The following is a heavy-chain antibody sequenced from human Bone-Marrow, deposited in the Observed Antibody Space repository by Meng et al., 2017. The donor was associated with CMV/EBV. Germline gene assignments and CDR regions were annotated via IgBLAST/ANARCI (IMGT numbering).Heavy chain of an antibody. D-gene: IGHD3-10*01. Sequence: GGSLRLSCAASGFTFSSYAMHWVRQAPGKGLEWVAVISYDGSNKYYADSVKGRFTISRDNSKNTMYLQMNSLRAEDTAVYYCARDFEYYYGSGSPGGKDVWGETTT. CDR1: GFTFSSYA. V-gene: IGHV3-30-3*01. J-gene: IGHJ6*02. CDR2: ISYDGSNK. CDR3: ARDFEYYYGSGSPGGKDV.